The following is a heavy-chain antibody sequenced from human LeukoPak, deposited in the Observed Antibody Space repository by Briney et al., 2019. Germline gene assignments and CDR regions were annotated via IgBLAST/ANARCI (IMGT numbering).Heavy chain of an antibody. J-gene: IGHJ4*02. V-gene: IGHV4-38-2*02. CDR1: GGSIRNYY. Sequence: SETLSLTCTVSGGSIRNYYWGWIRQPPGKGLEWIGSIYHSGSTYYNPSLKSRVTISVDTSKNQFSLKLSSVTAADTAVYYCARHKMVRGVIRAYFDYWGQGTLVTVSS. CDR2: IYHSGST. CDR3: ARHKMVRGVIRAYFDY. D-gene: IGHD3-10*01.